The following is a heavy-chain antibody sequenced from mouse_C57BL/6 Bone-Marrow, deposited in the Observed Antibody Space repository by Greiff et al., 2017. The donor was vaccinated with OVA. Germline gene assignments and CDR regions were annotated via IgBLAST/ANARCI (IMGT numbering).Heavy chain of an antibody. CDR2: LWTGGGT. CDR3: ARNYGNDD. Sequence: QVQLKESGPGLVAPSPSLSITCTVSGFSFTSSAISWVRQPPGKGLEWLGVLWTGGGTNYNSAIKSRLRISKDNSKSQVFLKRNSLQTDDTARYYWARNYGNDDWGQGTLVTVSA. V-gene: IGHV2-9-1*01. CDR1: GFSFTSSA. D-gene: IGHD2-2*01. J-gene: IGHJ3*01.